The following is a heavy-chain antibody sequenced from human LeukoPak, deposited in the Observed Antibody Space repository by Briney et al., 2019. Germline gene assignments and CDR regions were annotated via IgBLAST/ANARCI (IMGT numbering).Heavy chain of an antibody. CDR2: ISSSSSYI. V-gene: IGHV3-21*01. J-gene: IGHJ4*02. Sequence: GGSPRLSCAASGFTVSSYSMNWVRQAPGKGLEWVSSISSSSSYIYYADSVKGRFTISRDNAKNSLYLQMNSLRAEDTAVYYCARDRSIIGSGILGVVDYWGQGTLVTVSS. CDR3: ARDRSIIGSGILGVVDY. D-gene: IGHD3-3*02. CDR1: GFTVSSYS.